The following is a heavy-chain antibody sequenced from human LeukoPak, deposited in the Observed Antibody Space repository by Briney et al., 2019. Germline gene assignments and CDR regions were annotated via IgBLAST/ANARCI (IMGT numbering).Heavy chain of an antibody. D-gene: IGHD3-22*01. CDR3: AREGYYYDSSGYYVFDY. J-gene: IGHJ4*02. CDR2: ISGSGSGGST. Sequence: GGSLRLSCAASGFAFSSSAMSWVRQAPGKGLEWVSSISGSGSGGSTYYADSVKGRFTISRDNSKNTLYLQMNSLRVEDTAVYYCAREGYYYDSSGYYVFDYWGQGTLVTVSS. V-gene: IGHV3-23*01. CDR1: GFAFSSSA.